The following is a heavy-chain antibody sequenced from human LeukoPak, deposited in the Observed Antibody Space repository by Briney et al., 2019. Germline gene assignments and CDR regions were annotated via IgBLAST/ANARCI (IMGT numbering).Heavy chain of an antibody. CDR1: GFTFSSYS. CDR2: ISSSSSYI. CDR3: ARDGARLRYFDWLPDAFDI. J-gene: IGHJ3*02. V-gene: IGHV3-21*01. Sequence: PGGSLRLSCAASGFTFSSYSMNWVRQAPGKGLEWVSSISSSSSYIYYADSVKGRFTISRDNAKNSLYLQMNSLRAEDTAVYYCARDGARLRYFDWLPDAFDIWGQGTMVTVSS. D-gene: IGHD3-9*01.